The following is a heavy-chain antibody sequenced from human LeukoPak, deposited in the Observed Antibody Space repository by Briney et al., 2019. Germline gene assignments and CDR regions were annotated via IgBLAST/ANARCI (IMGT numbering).Heavy chain of an antibody. D-gene: IGHD6-13*01. Sequence: NPSETLSLTCTVSGVSVSSGHYYWRWIRQPPGKGLEWIGYIYNSESTNYNPSLKSRVTISVDTSKNHFSLKLSSVTAADTAVYYCATGGSLAAAGDYWGQGTLVTVSS. CDR3: ATGGSLAAAGDY. CDR1: GVSVSSGHYY. J-gene: IGHJ4*02. CDR2: IYNSEST. V-gene: IGHV4-61*03.